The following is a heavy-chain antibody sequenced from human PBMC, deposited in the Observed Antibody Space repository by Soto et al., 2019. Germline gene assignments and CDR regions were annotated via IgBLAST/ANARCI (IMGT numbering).Heavy chain of an antibody. Sequence: QVLLEESGPGLVRPSGTLSLTCSVSGASINSANWWVWVRQPPGKGLEWIGEIYHIGSTTYNPSLKSRATISVDKSKNQFSLVVISVTAADTAVYYCAKSYDFWSGRWYGLGVWGQGTTVTVSS. CDR1: GASINSANW. D-gene: IGHD3-3*01. V-gene: IGHV4-4*02. CDR3: AKSYDFWSGRWYGLGV. J-gene: IGHJ6*02. CDR2: IYHIGST.